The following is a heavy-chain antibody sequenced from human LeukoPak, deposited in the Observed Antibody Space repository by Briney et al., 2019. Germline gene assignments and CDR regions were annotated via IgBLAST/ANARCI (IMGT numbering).Heavy chain of an antibody. J-gene: IGHJ4*02. CDR3: AKDVDVVAPNPLDY. CDR2: INEDGSNK. V-gene: IGHV3-7*03. Sequence: GGSLRLSCTASGFSFSNHYMRWIRQAPGKGLEWVANINEDGSNKWHLGSVKGRFTVSRDNARNSLYLQMNSLSAEDTAVYYCAKDVDVVAPNPLDYWGQGTLVTVSS. D-gene: IGHD5-12*01. CDR1: GFSFSNHY.